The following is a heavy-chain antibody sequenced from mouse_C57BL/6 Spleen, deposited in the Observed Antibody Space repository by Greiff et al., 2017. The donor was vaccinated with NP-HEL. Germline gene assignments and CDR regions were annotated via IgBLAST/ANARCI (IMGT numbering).Heavy chain of an antibody. Sequence: VQLLQSGAELVRPGASVTLSCKASGYTFTDYEMHWVKQTPVHGLEWIGAIYPETGGTAYNQKFTGKATLTADKSSSTAYMELRSLTSEDSAVDYCTPIDLYAMDYWGQGTSVTVSS. J-gene: IGHJ4*01. CDR1: GYTFTDYE. V-gene: IGHV1-15*01. CDR2: IYPETGGT. CDR3: TPIDLYAMDY.